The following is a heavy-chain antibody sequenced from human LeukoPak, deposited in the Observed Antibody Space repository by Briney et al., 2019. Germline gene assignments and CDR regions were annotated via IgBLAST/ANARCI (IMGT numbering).Heavy chain of an antibody. J-gene: IGHJ5*02. CDR3: ARSPYDILRFDP. V-gene: IGHV1-8*01. D-gene: IGHD3-9*01. CDR2: MNPNSGYT. CDR1: GYTFTSYD. Sequence: ASVKVSCKAPGYTFTSYDINWVRQATGQGLEWMGWMNPNSGYTGYAQKFQGRVTMTRNTSISTAYMELSSLRSEDTAVYYCARSPYDILRFDPWGQGTLVTASS.